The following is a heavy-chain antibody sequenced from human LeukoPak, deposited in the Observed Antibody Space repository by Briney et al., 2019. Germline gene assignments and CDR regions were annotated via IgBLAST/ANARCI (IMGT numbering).Heavy chain of an antibody. CDR2: IYPGDSDT. CDR3: VRFGLTSSLDY. CDR1: GYRLTDNW. V-gene: IGHV5-51*01. J-gene: IGHJ4*02. D-gene: IGHD6-13*01. Sequence: GESLKISCKISGYRLTDNWIGWVRQVPGKGLEWMGLIYPGDSDTRYSPSFQGQVTFSVDMSISTAYLQLNGLRASDTAIYYCVRFGLTSSLDYWGQGTLVTVSS.